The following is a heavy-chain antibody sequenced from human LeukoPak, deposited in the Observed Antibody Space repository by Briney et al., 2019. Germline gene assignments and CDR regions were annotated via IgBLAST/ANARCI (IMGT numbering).Heavy chain of an antibody. CDR3: ARGPIVGATTVDY. J-gene: IGHJ4*02. Sequence: EASVKVSCKASGGTFSSYAISWVRQAPGQGLEWMGRIIPILGIANYAQKFQGRVTITADKSTSTAYMELSSLRSEDTAVYYCARGPIVGATTVDYWGQGTLVTVSS. D-gene: IGHD1-26*01. CDR1: GGTFSSYA. CDR2: IIPILGIA. V-gene: IGHV1-69*04.